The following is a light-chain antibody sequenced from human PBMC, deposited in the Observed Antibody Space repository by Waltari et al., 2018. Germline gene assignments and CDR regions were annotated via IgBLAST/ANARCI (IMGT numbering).Light chain of an antibody. Sequence: QSALTQPPSASGSPAQSVPLTCTGTSSDAGDYVAWYQQHPGKAPKLMISEVTKRPPGVPDRFSGSKSGNTASLTVSGLQAEDEADYYCSSYAGSNNLVFGGGTKLTVL. J-gene: IGLJ2*01. CDR3: SSYAGSNNLV. CDR1: SSDAGDY. V-gene: IGLV2-8*01. CDR2: EVT.